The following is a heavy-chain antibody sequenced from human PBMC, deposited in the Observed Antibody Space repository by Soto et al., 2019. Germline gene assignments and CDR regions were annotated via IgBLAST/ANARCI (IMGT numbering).Heavy chain of an antibody. CDR3: ARDHAAGNDAFDI. CDR2: INAGNGNT. D-gene: IGHD6-13*01. V-gene: IGHV1-3*01. CDR1: GYTFTSYA. Sequence: PSVKVSCKASGYTFTSYAMHWVRQAPGQRLEWMGWINAGNGNTKYSQKFQGRVTITRDTSASTAYMELSSLRSEDTAVYYCARDHAAGNDAFDIWGQGTMVTVSS. J-gene: IGHJ3*02.